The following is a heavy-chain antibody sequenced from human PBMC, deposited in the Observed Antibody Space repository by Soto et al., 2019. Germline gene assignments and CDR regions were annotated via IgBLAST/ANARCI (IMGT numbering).Heavy chain of an antibody. CDR2: IYYSGST. CDR3: ASFVAVPLWGDY. V-gene: IGHV4-30-4*01. Sequence: PSETLSLTCTVSGGSISSGDYYWSWIRQPPGKGLEWIGYIYYSGSTYYKPSLKSRVTISVDTSKNQFSLKLSSVTAADTAVYYRASFVAVPLWGDYWGQGTLVTVSS. D-gene: IGHD3-16*01. CDR1: GGSISSGDYY. J-gene: IGHJ4*02.